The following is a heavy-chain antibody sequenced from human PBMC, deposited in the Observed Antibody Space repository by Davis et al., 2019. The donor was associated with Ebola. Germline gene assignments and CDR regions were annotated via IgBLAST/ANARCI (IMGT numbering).Heavy chain of an antibody. CDR1: AITFSSYA. Sequence: GESLKISCADSAITFSSYAMTWVRQAPGKGLEWVSAISGSGGNTYYADSVKGRFTISRDNSKNTLYLQMNSLRTEDTAVYYCVTENWYRFESWGQGTLVTVSS. J-gene: IGHJ4*02. CDR3: VTENWYRFES. CDR2: ISGSGGNT. V-gene: IGHV3-23*01. D-gene: IGHD1/OR15-1a*01.